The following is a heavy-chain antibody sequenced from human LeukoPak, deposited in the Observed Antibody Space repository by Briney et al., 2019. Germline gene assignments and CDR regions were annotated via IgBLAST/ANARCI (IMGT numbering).Heavy chain of an antibody. J-gene: IGHJ2*01. Sequence: SETLSLTCTVSGGSISSYYWSWIRQPPGKGLEWIGYIYYSGSTHYNPSLKSRVTISVDTSKNQFSLKLSSVTAADTAVYYCARHAGGSEEPYYDILTGYYTGWYFDLWGRGTLVTVSS. CDR2: IYYSGST. CDR1: GGSISSYY. D-gene: IGHD3-9*01. V-gene: IGHV4-59*08. CDR3: ARHAGGSEEPYYDILTGYYTGWYFDL.